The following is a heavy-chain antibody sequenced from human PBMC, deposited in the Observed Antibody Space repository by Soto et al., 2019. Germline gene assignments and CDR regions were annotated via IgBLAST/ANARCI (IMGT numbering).Heavy chain of an antibody. CDR3: ARHGLARYYYDSSGYYRGGNFDY. D-gene: IGHD3-22*01. J-gene: IGHJ4*02. CDR2: IYYSGST. Sequence: SETLSLTCTVSGVSINSSSYYWGWIRQPPGKGLEWIGSIYYSGSTYYNPSLKSRVTISVDTSKDQFSLKLSSVTAADTAVYYCARHGLARYYYDSSGYYRGGNFDYWGQGTLVTVSS. V-gene: IGHV4-39*01. CDR1: GVSINSSSYY.